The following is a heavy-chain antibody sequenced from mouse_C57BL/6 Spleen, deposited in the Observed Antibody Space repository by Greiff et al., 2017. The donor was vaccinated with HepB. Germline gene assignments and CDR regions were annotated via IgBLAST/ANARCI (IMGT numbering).Heavy chain of an antibody. CDR1: GYAFSSSW. CDR2: IYPGDGDT. V-gene: IGHV1-82*01. CDR3: AILTGPGDFDY. J-gene: IGHJ2*01. Sequence: QVQLQQSGPELVKPGASVKISCKASGYAFSSSWMNWVKQRPGKGLEWIGRIYPGDGDTNYNGKFKGKATLTADKSSSTAYMQLSSLTSEDSAVYFCAILTGPGDFDYWGQGTTLTVSS. D-gene: IGHD4-1*01.